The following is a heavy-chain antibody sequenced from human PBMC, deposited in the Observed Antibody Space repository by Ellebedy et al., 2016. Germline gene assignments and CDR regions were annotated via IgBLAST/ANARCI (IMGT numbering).Heavy chain of an antibody. CDR3: AKSYSNRYYYYGMDV. Sequence: GGSLRLSCAASGFTFSSYGMHWVRQAPGKGLEWVAVISYDGSNKYYADSVKGRFTISRDNSKNTLYLQMNSLRAEDTAVYYCAKSYSNRYYYYGMDVWGQGTTVTVSS. D-gene: IGHD4-11*01. CDR2: ISYDGSNK. V-gene: IGHV3-30*18. J-gene: IGHJ6*02. CDR1: GFTFSSYG.